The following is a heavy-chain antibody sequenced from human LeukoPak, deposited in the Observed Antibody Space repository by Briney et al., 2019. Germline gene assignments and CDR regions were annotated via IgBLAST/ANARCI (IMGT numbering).Heavy chain of an antibody. Sequence: GGSLRLSCVASGFTFSSYWMSWVRQAPGKGLEWVANIKQDGSEKYYVDSVKGRFTISRDNAKNSLYLQMNSLRAEDTAVYYCARESFIVIAGYFHYYGMDVWGQGTTVIVSS. V-gene: IGHV3-7*01. J-gene: IGHJ6*02. CDR1: GFTFSSYW. D-gene: IGHD2/OR15-2a*01. CDR3: ARESFIVIAGYFHYYGMDV. CDR2: IKQDGSEK.